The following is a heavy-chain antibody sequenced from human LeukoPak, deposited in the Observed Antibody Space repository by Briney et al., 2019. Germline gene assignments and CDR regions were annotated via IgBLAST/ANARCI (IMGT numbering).Heavy chain of an antibody. D-gene: IGHD6-13*01. V-gene: IGHV3-30*02. CDR1: GFTFSTYG. CDR2: VRYDGSNK. Sequence: GGSLRLSCAASGFTFSTYGMHWVRQAPGKGLEWVAFVRYDGSNKYYADSMKGRFTISRDTSKSTLYQQRNVLGADAAAVYCCAKGYRYFRAAAGMEIDYWGQGTLVTVSS. CDR3: AKGYRYFRAAAGMEIDY. J-gene: IGHJ4*02.